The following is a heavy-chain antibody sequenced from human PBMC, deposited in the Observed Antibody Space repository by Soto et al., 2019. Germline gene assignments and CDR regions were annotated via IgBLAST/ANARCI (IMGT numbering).Heavy chain of an antibody. J-gene: IGHJ3*02. CDR3: ARDTTRYYYDSSGYPPDAFDI. V-gene: IGHV1-69*13. Sequence: SVKVSCKASGGTFSSYAISWVRQAPGQGPEWMGGIIPIFGTANYAQKFQGRVTITADESTSTAYMELSSLSSEDTAVYYCARDTTRYYYDSSGYPPDAFDIWGQGTMVTVSS. D-gene: IGHD3-22*01. CDR2: IIPIFGTA. CDR1: GGTFSSYA.